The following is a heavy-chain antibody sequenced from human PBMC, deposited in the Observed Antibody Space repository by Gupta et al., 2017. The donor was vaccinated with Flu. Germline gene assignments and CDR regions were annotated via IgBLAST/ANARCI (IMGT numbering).Heavy chain of an antibody. J-gene: IGHJ4*02. V-gene: IGHV4-34*01. D-gene: IGHD5-18*01. Sequence: QVQLQQWGAGLLKPSETLPLTCAVYGGSFSGYYWSWIRQPPGKGLEWIGEINHSGSTNYNPSLKSRVTISVDTSKNQFSLKLSSVTAADTAVYYCARGLSKVDTAMAYYFDYWGQGTLVTVSS. CDR3: ARGLSKVDTAMAYYFDY. CDR1: GGSFSGYY. CDR2: INHSGST.